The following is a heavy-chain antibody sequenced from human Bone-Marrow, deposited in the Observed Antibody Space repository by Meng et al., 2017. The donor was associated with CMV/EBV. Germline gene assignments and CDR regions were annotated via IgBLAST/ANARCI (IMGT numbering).Heavy chain of an antibody. V-gene: IGHV4-39*07. Sequence: GSLRLSCTVSGGSISSSSYYWGWIRQPPGKGLEWIGSIYYSGSTYYNPSLKSRVTISVDTSKNQFSLKLSSVTAADTAVYYCARVHYYGSGPLGMDVWGPGPTVTCSS. CDR1: GGSISSSSYY. D-gene: IGHD3-10*01. CDR2: IYYSGST. J-gene: IGHJ6*01. CDR3: ARVHYYGSGPLGMDV.